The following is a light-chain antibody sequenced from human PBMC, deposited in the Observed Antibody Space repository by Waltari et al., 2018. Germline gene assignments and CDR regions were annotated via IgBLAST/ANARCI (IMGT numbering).Light chain of an antibody. CDR3: QKYVRLPAT. Sequence: EIVLTQSPGTLSLSPGETATLSCRASQSVSRALAWDQQKPGQAPRLLIYDASTRATGIPDRFGGSGDGTDFSLTISRLEPEDFAVYYCQKYVRLPATFGQGTKLEIK. CDR1: QSVSRA. V-gene: IGKV3-20*01. CDR2: DAS. J-gene: IGKJ1*01.